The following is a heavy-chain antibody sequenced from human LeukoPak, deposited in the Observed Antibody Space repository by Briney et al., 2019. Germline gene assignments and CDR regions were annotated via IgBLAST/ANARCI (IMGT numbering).Heavy chain of an antibody. CDR1: GYTFTSYY. D-gene: IGHD6-13*01. CDR2: INPSGGST. Sequence: ASVKVSCKASGYTFTSYYMHWVRQAPGQGLEWMGIINPSGGSTSYAQKFQGRVTMTRDMSTSTVYMELRSLRSDDTAVYYCARSIAAAADPWGQGTLVTVSS. V-gene: IGHV1-46*01. CDR3: ARSIAAAADP. J-gene: IGHJ5*02.